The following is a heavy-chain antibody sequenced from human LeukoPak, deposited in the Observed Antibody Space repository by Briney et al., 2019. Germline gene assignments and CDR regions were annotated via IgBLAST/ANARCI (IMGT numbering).Heavy chain of an antibody. CDR1: GFTFSNYW. CDR3: ARGGSH. Sequence: GGSLRLSCAASGFTFSNYWMNWVRQAPGKGLEWVANIKQDGSEKYYVDSVKDRFTISRDNAKNSLYLQMNSLRAEDTAVYYCARGGSHWGQGTLVTVSS. J-gene: IGHJ4*02. V-gene: IGHV3-7*01. CDR2: IKQDGSEK. D-gene: IGHD3-16*01.